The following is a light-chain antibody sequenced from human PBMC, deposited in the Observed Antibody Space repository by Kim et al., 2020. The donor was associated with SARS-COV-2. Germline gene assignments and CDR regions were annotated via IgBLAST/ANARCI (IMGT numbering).Light chain of an antibody. J-gene: IGKJ4*01. Sequence: ASVGDRVTITCRASQGGSTWLAWYQQKPGKAPNLLIYKSSNLQNGVPSRFSGSGSGTEFTLTISSLQPDDLATYYCQHYTGYPLTFGGGTKVDIK. V-gene: IGKV1-5*03. CDR1: QGGSTW. CDR3: QHYTGYPLT. CDR2: KSS.